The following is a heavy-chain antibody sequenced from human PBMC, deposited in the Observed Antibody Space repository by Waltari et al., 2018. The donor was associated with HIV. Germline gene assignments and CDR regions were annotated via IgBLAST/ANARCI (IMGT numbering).Heavy chain of an antibody. J-gene: IGHJ4*02. CDR1: GGSISSNGYY. CDR3: VRYYDLNAYYRAFDC. Sequence: QLQLQESGPGLVKPSETLSLTCTVSGGSISSNGYYWGWIRQPPGKGLEWIGYVDYSGSTYYNSSLKSRLTISVDTSKNRFSLNLNSVTAADTAVYYCVRYYDLNAYYRAFDCWGQGTLVTVSS. CDR2: VDYSGST. D-gene: IGHD3-22*01. V-gene: IGHV4-39*07.